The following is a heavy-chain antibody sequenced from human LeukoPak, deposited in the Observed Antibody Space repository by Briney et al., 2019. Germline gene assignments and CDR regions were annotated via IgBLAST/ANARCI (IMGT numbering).Heavy chain of an antibody. Sequence: GGSLRLSCAASGFTFSSYAMNWVRQAPGKGLEWVSGISGSGGTTHYVDSVKGRFTISRDNSKNTLYLQMNSLRAEDTAVYYCARDPYDSSGYYFQHWGQGTLVTVSS. CDR2: ISGSGGTT. V-gene: IGHV3-23*01. CDR3: ARDPYDSSGYYFQH. J-gene: IGHJ1*01. D-gene: IGHD3-22*01. CDR1: GFTFSSYA.